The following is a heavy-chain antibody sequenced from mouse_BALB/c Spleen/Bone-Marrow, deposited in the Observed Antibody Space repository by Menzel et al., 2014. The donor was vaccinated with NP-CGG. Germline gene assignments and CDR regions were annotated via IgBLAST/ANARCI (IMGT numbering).Heavy chain of an antibody. CDR3: ARDVGYGNYFVY. CDR2: SRNKAKDYTT. V-gene: IGHV7-1*02. J-gene: IGHJ3*01. CDR1: GFTFSDLY. Sequence: EVQVVESGGGLVQPGGSLRLSCATSGFTFSDLYMEWVRQPPGKRLEWIAASRNKAKDYTTEYSASVKGRFIVSRDTSRSILYLQMNALRAEDTAIYYCARDVGYGNYFVYWGQGTLVTVSA. D-gene: IGHD2-10*02.